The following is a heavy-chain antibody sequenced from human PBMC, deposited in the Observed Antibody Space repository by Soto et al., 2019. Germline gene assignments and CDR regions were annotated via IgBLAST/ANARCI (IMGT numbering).Heavy chain of an antibody. CDR3: ASRLSGSYFY. V-gene: IGHV4-59*01. CDR2: IYYSGST. Sequence: PSETLSLTCTVSGGSISGYYWSWIRQPPGKGLEWIGYIYYSGSTNYNPSLKSRVTISVDTSKNQFSLKLSSVTAADTAVYYCASRLSGSYFYWGQGTLVTVSS. J-gene: IGHJ4*02. D-gene: IGHD1-26*01. CDR1: GGSISGYY.